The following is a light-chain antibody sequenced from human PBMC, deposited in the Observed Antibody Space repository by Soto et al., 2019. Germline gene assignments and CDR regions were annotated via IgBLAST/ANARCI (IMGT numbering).Light chain of an antibody. Sequence: QSALTQPASVSGSPGQSITISCTGTSSDIGGYKHVSWYQQHPGKAPKLMIYEVSNRPSGVSYRFSGSKSGNTASLTISGLQAEDEADYFCSSYSISTAYLFGTGTKVTV. CDR3: SSYSISTAYL. CDR2: EVS. V-gene: IGLV2-14*01. CDR1: SSDIGGYKH. J-gene: IGLJ1*01.